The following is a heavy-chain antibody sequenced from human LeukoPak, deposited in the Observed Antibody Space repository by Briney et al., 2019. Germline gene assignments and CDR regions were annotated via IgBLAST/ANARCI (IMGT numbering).Heavy chain of an antibody. J-gene: IGHJ5*02. V-gene: IGHV4-59*01. D-gene: IGHD3-22*01. CDR3: ARERDYYDSSGYSNWFDP. Sequence: SETLSLTCTVSGGSISSYYWSWIRQPPGKGLEWIGYIYYSGSTNYNPSLKSRVTISVDTSKNRFSLKLSSVTAADTAVYYCARERDYYDSSGYSNWFDPWGQGTLVTASS. CDR2: IYYSGST. CDR1: GGSISSYY.